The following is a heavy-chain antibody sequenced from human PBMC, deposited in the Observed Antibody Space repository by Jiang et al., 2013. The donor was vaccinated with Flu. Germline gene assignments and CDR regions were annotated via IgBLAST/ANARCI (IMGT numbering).Heavy chain of an antibody. CDR2: IGSKLYGARR. V-gene: IGHV3-49*03. CDR3: SRDLVRDVIIIPSGYCDY. CDR1: GFTFGDYG. Sequence: LVESGGGLVQPGRSLSLSCTGSGFTFGDYGMNWFRQAPGKGLEWVGFIGSKLYGARREYAASVRGRFTISRDDSTSVAFLQMNSLKTEDTALYYCSRDLVRDVIIIPSGYCDYWGQGALVTVSS. D-gene: IGHD3-10*01. J-gene: IGHJ4*02.